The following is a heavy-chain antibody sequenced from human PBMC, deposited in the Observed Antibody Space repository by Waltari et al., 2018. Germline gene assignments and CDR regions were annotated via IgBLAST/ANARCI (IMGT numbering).Heavy chain of an antibody. CDR1: GRSISSRSYY. Sequence: QLQLQESGPGLVKPSETLSFTCTVSGRSISSRSYYWGWIRQPPGKGLEWIGSIYYSGSTYYNPSLKSRVTISVDTSKNQFSLKLSSVTAADTAVYYCATKRESSASGFDYWGQGTLVTVSS. CDR3: ATKRESSASGFDY. J-gene: IGHJ4*02. V-gene: IGHV4-39*01. D-gene: IGHD6-19*01. CDR2: IYYSGST.